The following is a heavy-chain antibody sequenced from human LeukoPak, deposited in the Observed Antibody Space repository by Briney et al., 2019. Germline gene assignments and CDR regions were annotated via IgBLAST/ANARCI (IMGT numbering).Heavy chain of an antibody. CDR1: GFTFSSYA. Sequence: PGGSLRLSCAASGFTFSSYAMSWVRQAPGKGLEWVSGISTSGGSSSYADSVKGRFTISRDNPRNTLYMQMNSLRAEDTAVYYCARDRGGSYSAIDYWGQGTLVTVSS. V-gene: IGHV3-23*01. J-gene: IGHJ4*02. D-gene: IGHD1-26*01. CDR2: ISTSGGSS. CDR3: ARDRGGSYSAIDY.